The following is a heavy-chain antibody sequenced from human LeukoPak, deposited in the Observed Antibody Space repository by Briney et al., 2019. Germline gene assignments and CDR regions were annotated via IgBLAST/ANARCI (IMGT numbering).Heavy chain of an antibody. CDR1: GFTFSNCA. CDR3: VKGSDAARPYYFDY. CDR2: ITGSGFDT. J-gene: IGHJ4*02. Sequence: GASLRLPCAASGFTFSNCAMSWVRQAPGEGLEWVSAITGSGFDTYHADSVKGRFTISRDNSKTALSLQMNSLRAEDTAVYYCVKGSDAARPYYFDYWGQGTLVTVSS. V-gene: IGHV3-23*01. D-gene: IGHD2-2*01.